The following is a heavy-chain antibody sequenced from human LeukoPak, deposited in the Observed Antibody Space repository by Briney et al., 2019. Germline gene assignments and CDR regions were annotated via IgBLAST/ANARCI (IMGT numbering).Heavy chain of an antibody. CDR1: GFTFSCYG. CDR2: ISSSSSYR. V-gene: IGHV3-21*04. D-gene: IGHD2-21*01. Sequence: PGRSLRLSCAASGFTFSCYGMHWVRQAPGKGLEWVSSISSSSSYRYYADSVKGRFTISRDNSKNTLYLQMNSLRAEDTAVYYCAKFLPTHIVVANYYFDYWGQGTLVTVSS. J-gene: IGHJ4*02. CDR3: AKFLPTHIVVANYYFDY.